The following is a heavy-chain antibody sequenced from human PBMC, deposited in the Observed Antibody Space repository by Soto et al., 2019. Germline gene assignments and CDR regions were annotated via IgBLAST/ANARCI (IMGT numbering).Heavy chain of an antibody. Sequence: QLQLQESGSGLVKPSQTLSLTCAVSGASISSGGYSWSWIRQPPGKGLEWIGYIYHSGSTYYNPSRKRRVTISVDRAKNQFTLKLSSVAAADTGVYYCARGGEGGYGSFDYWGQGTLVTGSS. D-gene: IGHD3-16*01. J-gene: IGHJ4*02. CDR1: GASISSGGYS. CDR2: IYHSGST. CDR3: ARGGEGGYGSFDY. V-gene: IGHV4-30-2*01.